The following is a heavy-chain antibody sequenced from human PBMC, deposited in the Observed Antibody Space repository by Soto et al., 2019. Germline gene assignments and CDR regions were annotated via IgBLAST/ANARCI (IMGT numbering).Heavy chain of an antibody. CDR3: ARAHYYDSSGYYYPADN. Sequence: GGSLRLSCAASGFTFSSCGMRWVRQAPGKGLEWVAVIWYDGSNKYYADSVKGRFTISRDNSKNTLYLQMNSLRAEDTAVYYCARAHYYDSSGYYYPADNWGQGTLVTVSS. D-gene: IGHD3-22*01. J-gene: IGHJ4*02. CDR1: GFTFSSCG. V-gene: IGHV3-33*01. CDR2: IWYDGSNK.